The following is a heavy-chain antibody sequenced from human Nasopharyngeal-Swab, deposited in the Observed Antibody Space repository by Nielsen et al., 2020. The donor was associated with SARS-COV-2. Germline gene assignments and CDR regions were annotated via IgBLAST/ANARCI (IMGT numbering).Heavy chain of an antibody. Sequence: WVRQAPGQGLEWLGWISSYNGYTNYAHKFQGRVTMTRDTSTSTVYMELSSLRSEDTAVYYCARGLGDSSGYYDYWGRGTLVTVSS. D-gene: IGHD3-22*01. J-gene: IGHJ4*02. CDR2: ISSYNGYT. V-gene: IGHV1-18*01. CDR3: ARGLGDSSGYYDY.